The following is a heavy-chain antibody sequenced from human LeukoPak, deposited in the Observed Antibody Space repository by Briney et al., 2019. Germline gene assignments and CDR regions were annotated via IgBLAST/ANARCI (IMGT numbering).Heavy chain of an antibody. V-gene: IGHV3-21*01. D-gene: IGHD6-13*01. CDR3: ARGRTGIAAAGKRADDAFDI. J-gene: IGHJ3*02. CDR1: GFTSSSYS. Sequence: GGSLRLSCAASGFTSSSYSMNWVRQAPGKGLEWVSSISSSSSYIYYADSVKGRFTISRDNAKNSLYLQMNSLRAEDTAVYYCARGRTGIAAAGKRADDAFDIWGQGTMVTVSS. CDR2: ISSSSSYI.